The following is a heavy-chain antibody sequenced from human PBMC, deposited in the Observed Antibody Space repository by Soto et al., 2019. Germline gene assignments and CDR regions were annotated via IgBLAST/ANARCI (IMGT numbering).Heavy chain of an antibody. D-gene: IGHD6-13*01. CDR3: ARDLKRIAAAPNYYYYYGMDV. J-gene: IGHJ6*02. V-gene: IGHV1-18*01. CDR1: GYTFTSYG. Sequence: ASVKVSCKASGYTFTSYGISWVRQAPGQGLEWMGWISAYNGNTNYAQKLQGRVTMTTDTSTSTAYMELRSLRSDDTAVYYCARDLKRIAAAPNYYYYYGMDVWGQGTTVTVSS. CDR2: ISAYNGNT.